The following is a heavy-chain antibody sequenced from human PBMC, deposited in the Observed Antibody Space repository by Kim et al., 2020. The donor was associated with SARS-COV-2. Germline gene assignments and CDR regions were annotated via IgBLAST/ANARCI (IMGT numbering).Heavy chain of an antibody. CDR2: INHSGST. J-gene: IGHJ5*02. D-gene: IGHD3-10*01. CDR3: ARGRRRALLWFGDSGGVWFDP. Sequence: SETLSLTCAVYGGSFSGYYWSWIRQPPGKGLEWIGEINHSGSTNYNPSLKSRVTISVDTSKNQFSLKLSSVTAADTAVYYCARGRRRALLWFGDSGGVWFDPWGQGTLVTVSS. V-gene: IGHV4-34*01. CDR1: GGSFSGYY.